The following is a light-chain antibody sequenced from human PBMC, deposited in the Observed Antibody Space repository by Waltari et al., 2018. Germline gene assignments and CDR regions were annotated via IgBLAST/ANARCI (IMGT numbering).Light chain of an antibody. CDR2: EVS. Sequence: QSALTQPASVSGSPGQSITISCTGTSSAVGSFNLVPWYQQHPGKAPKLMIYEVSKRPSGVSNRFSGSKSGNTASLTISGLQAEDEVDYYCCSYAGNKTVVFGGGTKLTVL. V-gene: IGLV2-23*02. CDR3: CSYAGNKTVV. CDR1: SSAVGSFNL. J-gene: IGLJ2*01.